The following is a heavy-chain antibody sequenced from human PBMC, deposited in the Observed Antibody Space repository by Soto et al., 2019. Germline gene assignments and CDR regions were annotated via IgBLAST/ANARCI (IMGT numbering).Heavy chain of an antibody. Sequence: QVQLQESGPGLVKPSQTLSLTCTVSGGPIINGDSYLNCIRQHTEKGLEWMGYINYRGTTNYNPAHKSRNLISVDTSKNQYSLRLTSVTAADTAVYYCARDAPGAAPYWGQGTLVTASS. D-gene: IGHD6-13*01. J-gene: IGHJ4*02. V-gene: IGHV4-31*03. CDR1: GGPIINGDSY. CDR3: ARDAPGAAPY. CDR2: INYRGTT.